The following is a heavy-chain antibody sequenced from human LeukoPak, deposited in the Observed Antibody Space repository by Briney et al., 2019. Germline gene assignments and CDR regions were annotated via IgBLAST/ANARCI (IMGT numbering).Heavy chain of an antibody. V-gene: IGHV3-7*01. J-gene: IGHJ4*02. CDR1: GFTFSSYW. Sequence: GGSLRLSCAASGFTFSSYWMSWVRQAPGKGLEWVANIKQDGSEKYHVDSVKGRFTISRDNAKNTLYLQMNSLRAEDTAVYYCARATSGSRDGYNWHFDYWGQGTLVTVSS. D-gene: IGHD5-24*01. CDR2: IKQDGSEK. CDR3: ARATSGSRDGYNWHFDY.